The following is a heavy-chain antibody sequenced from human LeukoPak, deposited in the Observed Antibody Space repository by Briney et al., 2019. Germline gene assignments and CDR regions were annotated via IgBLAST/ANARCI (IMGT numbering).Heavy chain of an antibody. CDR2: ISAYNGNT. CDR1: GYTFTSYG. D-gene: IGHD3-22*01. CDR3: ARDGYYDSSGQNTYGMDV. Sequence: EASVKVSCKASGYTFTSYGISWVRQAPGQGLEWMGWISAYNGNTNYAQKLQGRVTMTTDTSTSTAYMELRSLRSDDTAVYYCARDGYYDSSGQNTYGMDVWGQGTTVTVSS. J-gene: IGHJ6*02. V-gene: IGHV1-18*01.